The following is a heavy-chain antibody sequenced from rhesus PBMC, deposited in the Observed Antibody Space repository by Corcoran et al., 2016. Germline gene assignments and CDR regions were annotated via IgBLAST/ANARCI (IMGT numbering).Heavy chain of an antibody. V-gene: IGHV4S7*01. CDR2: IYGNSAST. CDR1: GGSISGGYY. D-gene: IGHD2-21*01. CDR3: ARQNTVLVVVAYNRFDV. J-gene: IGHJ5-1*01. Sequence: QVQLQESGPGLVKPSETLSLTCAVSGGSISGGYYWGWIRQHPGKGLEWIGNIYGNSASTYYNPSLKSRVTISKDTSKNQFSLKVSSVTAADTAVYYCARQNTVLVVVAYNRFDVWGPGVLVTVSS.